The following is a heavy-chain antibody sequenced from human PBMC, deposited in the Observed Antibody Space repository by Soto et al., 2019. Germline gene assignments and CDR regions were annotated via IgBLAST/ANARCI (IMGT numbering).Heavy chain of an antibody. V-gene: IGHV3-21*01. CDR1: GFTFSSYS. J-gene: IGHJ6*03. CDR3: ARALSSNQEGYYYYYMDV. Sequence: EVQLVESGGGLVKPGGSLRLSCAASGFTFSSYSMNWVRQAPGKGLEWVSSISSSSSYIYYADSVKGRFTISRDNAKNSLYLQMNSLRAEDPAVYYGARALSSNQEGYYYYYMDVWGKGTTVTVSS. CDR2: ISSSSSYI. D-gene: IGHD6-6*01.